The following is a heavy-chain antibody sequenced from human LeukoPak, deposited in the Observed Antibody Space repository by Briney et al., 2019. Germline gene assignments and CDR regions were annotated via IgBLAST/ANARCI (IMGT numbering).Heavy chain of an antibody. J-gene: IGHJ4*02. V-gene: IGHV3-9*01. D-gene: IGHD6-13*01. CDR1: GFTFDDYA. CDR2: ISWNSGSI. Sequence: PGGSLRLSCAASGFTFDDYAMHWVRQAPGKGLEWVSGISWNSGSIGYADSVKGRFTISRDNAKNSLYLQMNSLRAEDTALYYCAKDHRPGYVYSSSWYGGYFDYWGQGTLVTVSS. CDR3: AKDHRPGYVYSSSWYGGYFDY.